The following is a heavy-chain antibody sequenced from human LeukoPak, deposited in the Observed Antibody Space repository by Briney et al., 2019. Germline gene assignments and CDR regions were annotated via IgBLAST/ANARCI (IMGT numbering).Heavy chain of an antibody. V-gene: IGHV4-34*01. J-gene: IGHJ4*02. CDR1: GGSFSGYY. CDR2: INHSGST. Sequence: SETLSLTCAGYGGSFSGYYWSWIRQPPGKGLEWIGEINHSGSTNYNPSLKSRVTISVDTSKNQFSLKLSSVTAADTAVYYCARGHYGSGNTTHPPKYYFDYWGQGTLVTVSS. CDR3: ARGHYGSGNTTHPPKYYFDY. D-gene: IGHD3-10*01.